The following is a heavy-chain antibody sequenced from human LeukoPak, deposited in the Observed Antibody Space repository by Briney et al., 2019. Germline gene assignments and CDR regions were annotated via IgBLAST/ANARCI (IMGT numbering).Heavy chain of an antibody. J-gene: IGHJ4*02. CDR3: ARQMGTICYNFDY. CDR2: ISSSGTTI. D-gene: IGHD5-24*01. Sequence: PGGSLRLSCAASGFSFSDSYTSWIRQAPGKGLEWVSYISSSGTTIHYADSVKGRFTISRDNAKNSLYLQMNSLRAEDTAVYYCARQMGTICYNFDYWGQGTLVTVSS. CDR1: GFSFSDSY. V-gene: IGHV3-11*01.